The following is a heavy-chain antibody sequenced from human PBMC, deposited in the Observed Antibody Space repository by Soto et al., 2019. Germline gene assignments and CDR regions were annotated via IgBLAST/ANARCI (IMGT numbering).Heavy chain of an antibody. CDR1: GFTFSDYG. V-gene: IGHV3-33*08. CDR2: LWYDGSGE. J-gene: IGHJ4*02. CDR3: ARDSVRFLKHFSKDYFAY. Sequence: QVHLVESGGGVVQPGGSLRLSCAGSGFTFSDYGMHWVRQAPGKGLEWVAVLWYDGSGEYYTDSVRGRFTISRVNSKNTLYLQMNNLRDEDTGVYYCARDSVRFLKHFSKDYFAYWGQGTRVTVSS. D-gene: IGHD3-3*01.